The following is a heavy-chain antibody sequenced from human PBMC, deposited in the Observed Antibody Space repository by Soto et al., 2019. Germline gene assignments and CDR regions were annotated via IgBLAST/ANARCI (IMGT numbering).Heavy chain of an antibody. CDR1: GFKFDDSA. V-gene: IGHV3-9*01. J-gene: IGHJ4*02. CDR2: ITWNSDST. D-gene: IGHD3-9*01. CDR3: AKDFDIMTGRSTNFEN. Sequence: EVHLVESGGGVVQPGRSLRLSCAASGFKFDDSAMHWVRQRPGKGLEWVAGITWNSDSTSYGDSVKGRFTISGDNARNSLRLQLVDLRPDDTAFYYCAKDFDIMTGRSTNFENWGQGTLVTVSS.